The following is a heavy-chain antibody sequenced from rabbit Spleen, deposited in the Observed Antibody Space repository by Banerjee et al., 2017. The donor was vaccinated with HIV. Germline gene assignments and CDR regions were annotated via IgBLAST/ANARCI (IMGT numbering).Heavy chain of an antibody. D-gene: IGHD1-1*01. CDR2: IYLPFGTT. CDR1: GFDFSRTG. J-gene: IGHJ4*01. Sequence: QEQLMESGGGLVQPGGSLKLSCKASGFDFSRTGVSWVRQAPGKGLEWMGYIYLPFGTTYYANWVNGRFTISGHNAQNTLYLQLHSLAAADTATYFCVRGARGSGYYSLWGPGTLVTVS. CDR3: VRGARGSGYYSL. V-gene: IGHV1S47*01.